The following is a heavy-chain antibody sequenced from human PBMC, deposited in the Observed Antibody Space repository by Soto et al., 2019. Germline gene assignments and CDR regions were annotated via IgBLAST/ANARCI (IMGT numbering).Heavy chain of an antibody. J-gene: IGHJ4*02. CDR3: AKIYGSSTYYPDY. CDR1: RFTFSSYA. CDR2: IRAGGSST. D-gene: IGHD3-22*01. Sequence: GGSLRLSCAASRFTFSSYAMSWVRQAPGRGLEWVSAIRAGGSSTYYADSVKGRFTISRDNSKNTLYFQMDSLRAEDTAVYYCAKIYGSSTYYPDYWGQGTLVTVSS. V-gene: IGHV3-23*01.